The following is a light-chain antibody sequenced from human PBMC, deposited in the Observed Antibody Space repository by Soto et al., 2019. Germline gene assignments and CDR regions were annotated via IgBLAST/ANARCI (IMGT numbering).Light chain of an antibody. CDR1: SSNIGSDI. CDR3: VAWYESRSSRV. V-gene: IGLV1-44*01. CDR2: MNN. Sequence: QSVLTQPPSLSGTPGQTVTISCTGTSSNIGSDIFLCYQQLPGTDAPHLIYMNNQHPSSVPDRFSASTTGTSTSLVITWLLQADEADDYCVAWYESRSSRVFGGGTQLTVL. J-gene: IGLJ7*01.